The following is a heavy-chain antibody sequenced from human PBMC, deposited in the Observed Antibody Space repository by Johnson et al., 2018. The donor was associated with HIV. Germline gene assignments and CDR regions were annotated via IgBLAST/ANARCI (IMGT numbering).Heavy chain of an antibody. J-gene: IGHJ3*02. CDR1: EFTFSSYG. CDR3: AREGRGAPHDAFDI. CDR2: ISYDGSNK. D-gene: IGHD2-15*01. V-gene: IGHV3-30*03. Sequence: QVQLVESGGGVVQPGRSLKLSCAASEFTFSSYGMHWVRQAPGKGLEWVTVISYDGSNKYYADSVKGRFTISRDNSKNTLYLQMNSLRAEDTAVYYCAREGRGAPHDAFDIWGQGTMVTVSS.